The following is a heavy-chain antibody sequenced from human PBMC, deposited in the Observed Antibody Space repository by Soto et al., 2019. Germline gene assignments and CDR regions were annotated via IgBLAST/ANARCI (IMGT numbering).Heavy chain of an antibody. CDR2: MSPNSGNT. D-gene: IGHD3-10*01. CDR1: GYTFTNYD. V-gene: IGHV1-8*01. Sequence: KVSCKASGYTFTNYDINWVRQATGQGLEWMGWMSPNSGNTGYAQKFQDRVIMTRNTSISTAYMELSSLRSEDTAVYYCARSLYYGSGSFFPWAQGTLVTVSS. J-gene: IGHJ4*02. CDR3: ARSLYYGSGSFFP.